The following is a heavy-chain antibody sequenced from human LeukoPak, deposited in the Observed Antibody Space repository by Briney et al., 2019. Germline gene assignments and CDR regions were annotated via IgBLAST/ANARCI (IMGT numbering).Heavy chain of an antibody. V-gene: IGHV1-24*01. CDR1: GYTLTELS. Sequence: GASVKVSCEVSGYTLTELSMHWVRQAPGKGLEWMGGFDPEDGETIYAQKFQGRVTMTEDTSTDTAYMELSSLRSEDTAVYYCAASLDSSGCRDYWGQGTLVTVSS. CDR3: AASLDSSGCRDY. J-gene: IGHJ4*02. D-gene: IGHD3-22*01. CDR2: FDPEDGET.